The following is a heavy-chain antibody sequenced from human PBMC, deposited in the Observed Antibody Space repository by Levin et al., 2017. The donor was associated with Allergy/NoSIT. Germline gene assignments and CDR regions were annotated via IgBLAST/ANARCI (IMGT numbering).Heavy chain of an antibody. J-gene: IGHJ6*03. CDR2: IYYSGST. D-gene: IGHD3-10*01. V-gene: IGHV4-59*01. CDR3: ARGSGYYGSGSYYNAYQSPIYYMDV. CDR1: GGSISSYY. Sequence: MSSETLSLTCTVSGGSISSYYWSWIRQPPGKGLEWIGYIYYSGSTNYNPSLKSRVTISVDTSKNQFSLKLSSVTAADTAVYYCARGSGYYGSGSYYNAYQSPIYYMDVWGKGTTVTVSS.